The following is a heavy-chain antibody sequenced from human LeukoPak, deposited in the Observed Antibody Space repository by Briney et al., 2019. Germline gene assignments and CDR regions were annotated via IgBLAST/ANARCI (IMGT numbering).Heavy chain of an antibody. V-gene: IGHV3-30*18. D-gene: IGHD3-16*02. J-gene: IGHJ5*02. CDR3: AKDLSYNTPFDP. Sequence: PGGSLRLSCAASGFTFSSYGMHWVRQAPGKGLEWVAVISYDGTNKYYADSVKGRFTISRDNSKNTLYLQMNSLRAEDTAVYYCAKDLSYNTPFDPWGQGTLVTVSS. CDR2: ISYDGTNK. CDR1: GFTFSSYG.